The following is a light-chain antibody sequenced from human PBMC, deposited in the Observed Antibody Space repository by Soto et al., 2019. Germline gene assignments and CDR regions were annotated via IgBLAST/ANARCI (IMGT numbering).Light chain of an antibody. V-gene: IGLV7-46*01. CDR2: DTS. J-gene: IGLJ2*01. Sequence: QAVVTQEPSLTVSPGGTVTLTCGSSTGAVTSGHYPYWFQQKPGQAPRTLIYDTSNKHSSTPARFSGSLLGGKAALTLSGAQPEDEDECSGLHFNSGPVVFGGGTKLTVL. CDR1: TGAVTSGHY. CDR3: LHFNSGPVV.